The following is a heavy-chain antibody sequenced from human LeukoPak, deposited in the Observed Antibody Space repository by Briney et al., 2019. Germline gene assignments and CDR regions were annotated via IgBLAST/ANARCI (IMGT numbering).Heavy chain of an antibody. CDR3: ARTAASGSDSRLDY. D-gene: IGHD3-22*01. Sequence: SETKSLTCTVSGGSISSYYWSWIRQPPGKGLEWIGYIYYSGSTNYNPSLKSRVTISVDTSRNQFSLKLSSVTAADTAVYYCARTAASGSDSRLDYWGQGTLVTVSS. V-gene: IGHV4-59*08. J-gene: IGHJ4*02. CDR2: IYYSGST. CDR1: GGSISSYY.